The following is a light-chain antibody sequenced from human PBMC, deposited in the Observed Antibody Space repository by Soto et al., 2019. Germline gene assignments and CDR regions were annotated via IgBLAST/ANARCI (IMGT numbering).Light chain of an antibody. J-gene: IGKJ1*01. CDR2: GAS. Sequence: EIVMTQSPATLSLSPGERASLPCRASHSISTNLAWYQQKPGQAPRLLIYGASSRATGIPARFSGSGSGTDFTLTISSLQSEDFAVYYCQQYNNWPRTFGQGTKVDIK. CDR3: QQYNNWPRT. V-gene: IGKV3D-15*01. CDR1: HSISTN.